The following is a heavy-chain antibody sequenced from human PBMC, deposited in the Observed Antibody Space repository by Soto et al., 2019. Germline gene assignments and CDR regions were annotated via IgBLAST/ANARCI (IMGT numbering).Heavy chain of an antibody. CDR3: AVGRHKTSGSNTWFDP. D-gene: IGHD3-22*01. CDR2: ISDTGGGT. CDR1: GVDFISYA. V-gene: IGHV3-23*01. Sequence: GSLRPSCAASGVDFISYAINCVGHSAVKGLEWVSTISDTGGGTFYAGSVKGRFTISRDNSKNTLYLQMHSLRADDSAIYFCAVGRHKTSGSNTWFDPWGRGTLVTVSS. J-gene: IGHJ5*02.